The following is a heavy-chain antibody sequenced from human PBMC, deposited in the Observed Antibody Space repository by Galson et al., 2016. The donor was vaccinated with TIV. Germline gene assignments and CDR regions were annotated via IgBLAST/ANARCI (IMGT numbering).Heavy chain of an antibody. D-gene: IGHD3-9*01. V-gene: IGHV3-30*12. CDR1: GFTFSSYD. J-gene: IGHJ6*02. CDR3: ARDRKYYDILTAGNSYYGMDV. Sequence: SLRLSCAASGFTFSSYDMHWVRQAPDSVKGRFTISRDNSKNTLYLQMNSLRVEDTAVYYCARDRKYYDILTAGNSYYGMDVWGQGTTVTVSS.